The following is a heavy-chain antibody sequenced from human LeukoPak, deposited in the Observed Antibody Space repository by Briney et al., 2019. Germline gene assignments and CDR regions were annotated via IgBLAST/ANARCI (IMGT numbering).Heavy chain of an antibody. J-gene: IGHJ5*02. CDR2: TYTSGST. V-gene: IGHV4-4*09. CDR3: ARHSSSWMWFDL. CDR1: GGSISSYY. D-gene: IGHD6-13*01. Sequence: SETLSLTCTVSGGSISSYYWSWIRQPPGKGLEWIGYTYTSGSTNYNPSLKSRVTISVDTSKNQFSLKLSSVTAADTAVYYCARHSSSWMWFDLWGQGTLVTVSS.